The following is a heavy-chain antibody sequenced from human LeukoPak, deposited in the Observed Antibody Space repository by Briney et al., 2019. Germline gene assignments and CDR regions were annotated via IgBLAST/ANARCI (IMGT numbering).Heavy chain of an antibody. Sequence: GGSLPHFCSPSGFTQSRKFIRWLRQAPGKGLEWVSVIYSGGSAYYADSVKGRFTISRDNSKNTLYHHMNSLRAEDTAVYYCASFVINRSGYSDYFDYWGQGTLVTVSS. D-gene: IGHD3-22*01. J-gene: IGHJ4*02. CDR3: ASFVINRSGYSDYFDY. CDR2: IYSGGSA. V-gene: IGHV3-66*01. CDR1: GFTQSRKF.